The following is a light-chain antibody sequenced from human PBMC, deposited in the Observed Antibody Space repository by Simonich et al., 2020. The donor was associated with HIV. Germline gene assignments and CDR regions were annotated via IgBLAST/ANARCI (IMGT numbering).Light chain of an antibody. CDR3: QEYYSTPPT. V-gene: IGKV1-33*01. J-gene: IGKJ1*01. CDR1: QDIDNY. CDR2: KAS. Sequence: DIQMTQSPSSLSASVGDRVTITCQASQDIDNYLNWYQQKQGKAPKLLIYKASSLESGVPSRFSGSGSGTDFTLTISSLQAEDVAVYYCQEYYSTPPTFGQGTKVEIK.